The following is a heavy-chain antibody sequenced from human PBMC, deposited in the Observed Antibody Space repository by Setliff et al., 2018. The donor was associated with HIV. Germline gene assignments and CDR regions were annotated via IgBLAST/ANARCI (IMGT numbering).Heavy chain of an antibody. CDR2: MYYTGST. CDR1: GGSTDSGSYY. CDR3: ARESPSSSWFYFDF. J-gene: IGHJ4*02. V-gene: IGHV4-39*07. D-gene: IGHD6-13*01. Sequence: PSETLSLTCTVSGGSTDSGSYYWAWIRQPPGKGLEWIGSMYYTGSTYYNPSLKSRVTISVDTSKSQFSLRLGSVTAADTAVYYCARESPSSSWFYFDFWGQGTLVTVSS.